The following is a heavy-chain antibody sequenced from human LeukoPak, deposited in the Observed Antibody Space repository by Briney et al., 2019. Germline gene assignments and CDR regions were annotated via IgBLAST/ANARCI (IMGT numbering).Heavy chain of an antibody. Sequence: SSGTLSLTCAVYGGSFSGYYWSWILQPPGKGLEWIGEINHSGSTNYNPSLKSRVTISVDTSKNQFSLKLSSVTAADTAVYYCARGVSLGNRILTGRSFDYWGQGTLVTVSS. D-gene: IGHD3-9*01. V-gene: IGHV4-34*01. J-gene: IGHJ4*02. CDR3: ARGVSLGNRILTGRSFDY. CDR1: GGSFSGYY. CDR2: INHSGST.